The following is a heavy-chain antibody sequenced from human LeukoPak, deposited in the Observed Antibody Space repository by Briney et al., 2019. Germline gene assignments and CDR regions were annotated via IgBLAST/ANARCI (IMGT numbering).Heavy chain of an antibody. CDR2: IKEDGSEK. V-gene: IGHV3-7*01. D-gene: IGHD2-8*01. J-gene: IGHJ4*02. CDR3: ARTDSGVIMMYTIRSAY. CDR1: GFTFSLHW. Sequence: GGSLRLSCAASGFTFSLHWMSWVRQAPGKGLEGVANIKEDGSEKYYVDSVKGRFTISRDNAKNSLYLQMNSLRAEDTAVYYCARTDSGVIMMYTIRSAYWGQGTLVTVSS.